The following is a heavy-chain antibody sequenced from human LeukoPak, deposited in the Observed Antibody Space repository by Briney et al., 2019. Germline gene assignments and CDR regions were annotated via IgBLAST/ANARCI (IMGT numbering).Heavy chain of an antibody. J-gene: IGHJ4*02. CDR1: GASITTYY. CDR3: ARYTSGGLSY. V-gene: IGHV4-59*01. CDR2: IYYSGIT. D-gene: IGHD2-15*01. Sequence: SETLSLTCTVSGASITTYYWSWIRQPPGKGLEWIGYIYYSGITNYNPSLKSRVTMSVDTSKNQFSLRLSSVTAADTAVYYCARYTSGGLSYWGQGTLVTVSS.